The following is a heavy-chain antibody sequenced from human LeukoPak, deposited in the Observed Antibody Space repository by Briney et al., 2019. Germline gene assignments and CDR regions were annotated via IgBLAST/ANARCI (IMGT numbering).Heavy chain of an antibody. CDR1: GYTFTSYD. V-gene: IGHV1-18*01. Sequence: ASVKVSCKASGYTFTSYDINWVRQATGQGLEWMGWISAYNGNTNYAQKLQGRVTMTTDTSTSTAYMELRSLRSDDTAVYYCARLLVYYYGMDVWGQGTTVTVSS. D-gene: IGHD3-3*02. CDR3: ARLLVYYYGMDV. CDR2: ISAYNGNT. J-gene: IGHJ6*02.